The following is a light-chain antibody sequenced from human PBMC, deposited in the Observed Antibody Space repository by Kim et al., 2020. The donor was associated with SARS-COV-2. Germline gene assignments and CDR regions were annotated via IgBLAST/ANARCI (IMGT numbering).Light chain of an antibody. Sequence: VAPEKVASIAFSGNKLGEKDACWYQQKPGQSPVLVIYQDSKRPSGIPELFSGSNSGNTATLTISGTQAMDAADYYCQAWDSSTAVFGGGTQLTVL. CDR1: KLGEKD. J-gene: IGLJ3*02. CDR2: QDS. CDR3: QAWDSSTAV. V-gene: IGLV3-1*01.